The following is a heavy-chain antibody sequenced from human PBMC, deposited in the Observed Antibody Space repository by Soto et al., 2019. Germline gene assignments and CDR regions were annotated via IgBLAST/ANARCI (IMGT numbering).Heavy chain of an antibody. D-gene: IGHD2-2*01. CDR2: ISDGSTYI. J-gene: IGHJ4*02. CDR1: GFTFSRSN. CDR3: TRAYSSSFAD. V-gene: IGHV3-21*01. Sequence: GWSLRLSCVASGFTFSRSNMKLVRQAPGKGLEWVSSISDGSTYIYYADSVKGRFTVSRDNAKNSLYLQMDSLRVEDTAVYYCTRAYSSSFADWVQGTLVTVSS.